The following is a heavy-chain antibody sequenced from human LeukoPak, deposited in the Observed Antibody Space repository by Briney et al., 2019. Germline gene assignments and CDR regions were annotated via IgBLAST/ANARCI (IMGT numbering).Heavy chain of an antibody. CDR3: ARQPLKSRLRSGELSLREKNFDY. D-gene: IGHD3-16*02. J-gene: IGHJ4*02. CDR2: INSDGSST. Sequence: GGSLRLSCAASGFTFSSYWMHWVRQAPGKGLVWVSRINSDGSSTSYADSVKGRFTISRDNAKNTLYLQMNSLRAEDTAVYYCARQPLKSRLRSGELSLREKNFDYWGQGTLVTVSS. V-gene: IGHV3-74*01. CDR1: GFTFSSYW.